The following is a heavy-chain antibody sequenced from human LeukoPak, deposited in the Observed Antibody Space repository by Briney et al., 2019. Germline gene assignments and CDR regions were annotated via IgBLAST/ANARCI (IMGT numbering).Heavy chain of an antibody. CDR2: MNPNSGNT. Sequence: GASVKVSCKASGYTFTSYDINWVRQAPGQGLEWMGWMNPNSGNTGYAQKFQGRVTMTRNTSISTAYMELSSLRSEDTAVYYCARVSDYDILTGYYTNYMDVWGKGTTVTVSS. V-gene: IGHV1-8*01. CDR1: GYTFTSYD. J-gene: IGHJ6*03. D-gene: IGHD3-9*01. CDR3: ARVSDYDILTGYYTNYMDV.